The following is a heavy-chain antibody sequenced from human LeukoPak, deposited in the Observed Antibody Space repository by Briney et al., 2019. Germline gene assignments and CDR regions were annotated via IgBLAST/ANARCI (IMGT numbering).Heavy chain of an antibody. V-gene: IGHV4-4*07. D-gene: IGHD1-7*01. J-gene: IGHJ4*02. Sequence: SETLSLTCTVSGGSISSYYYSWIRQPAGKGLEWIGRINTSGSTNYNPSLKSRVTISADKSKKQFSLRLTSVTAADTAVYYCARSEIGTYYFDYWGQGTLVTVSS. CDR3: ARSEIGTYYFDY. CDR2: INTSGST. CDR1: GGSISSYY.